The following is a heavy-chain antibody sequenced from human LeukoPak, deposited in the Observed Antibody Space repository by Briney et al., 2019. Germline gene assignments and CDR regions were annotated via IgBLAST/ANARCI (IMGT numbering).Heavy chain of an antibody. CDR3: ARTFWSGYYDRQFYGMDV. J-gene: IGHJ6*02. V-gene: IGHV4-59*01. D-gene: IGHD3-3*01. Sequence: PSETLSLTCTVSGGSISSYYWSWIRQPPGKGLEWIGYIYYSGSTNYNPSLKSRVTISVDTSKNQFSLKLSSVTAADTAVYYCARTFWSGYYDRQFYGMDVWGQGTTVTVSS. CDR2: IYYSGST. CDR1: GGSISSYY.